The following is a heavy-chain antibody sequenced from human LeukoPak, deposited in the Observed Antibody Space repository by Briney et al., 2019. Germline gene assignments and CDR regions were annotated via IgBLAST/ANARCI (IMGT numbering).Heavy chain of an antibody. CDR3: ARLSGYGLHYYYYMDV. V-gene: IGHV4-34*01. J-gene: IGHJ6*03. CDR2: INHSGST. Sequence: SETLSLTCAVYGGSFSGYYWSWIRQPPGKGLEWIGEINHSGSTNYNPSLKSRVTISVDTSKNQFSLKLSSVTAADTAVYYCARLSGYGLHYYYYMDVWGKGTTVTVSS. D-gene: IGHD5-12*01. CDR1: GGSFSGYY.